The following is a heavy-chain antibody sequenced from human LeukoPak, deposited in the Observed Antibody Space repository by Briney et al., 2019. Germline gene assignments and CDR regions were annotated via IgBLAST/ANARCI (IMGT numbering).Heavy chain of an antibody. D-gene: IGHD5-18*01. CDR1: GFTFSSYA. CDR2: ISGSGGST. CDR3: AKFPPSLVGTAMAFDY. Sequence: PGGSLRLSCAASGFTFSSYAMSWVRQAPGKGLEWVSAISGSGGSTYYADSVKGRFTISRDNSKNTLYLQMNSLRAEDTAVYYCAKFPPSLVGTAMAFDYWGQGTLVTVSS. J-gene: IGHJ4*02. V-gene: IGHV3-23*01.